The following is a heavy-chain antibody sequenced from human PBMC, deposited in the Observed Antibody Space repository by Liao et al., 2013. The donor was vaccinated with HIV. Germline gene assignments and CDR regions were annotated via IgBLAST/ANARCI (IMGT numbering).Heavy chain of an antibody. CDR3: ARSRVGATFDS. D-gene: IGHD1-26*01. CDR2: IYTSGST. CDR1: GGSISSYY. J-gene: IGHJ4*02. Sequence: QVQLQESGPGLVKPSETLSLTCTVSGGSISSYYWSWIRQPAGKGLEWIGRIYTSGSTNYNPSLKSRVIISLDKSKNLFSLSLTSVAAADTATYYCARSRVGATFDSWGQGTLVTVSS. V-gene: IGHV4-4*07.